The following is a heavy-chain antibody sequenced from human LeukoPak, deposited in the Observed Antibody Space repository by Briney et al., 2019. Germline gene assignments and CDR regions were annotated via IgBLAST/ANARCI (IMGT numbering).Heavy chain of an antibody. CDR3: ARDAPLIKETYYYGSGTTTHLDY. CDR1: GYTFTSYG. V-gene: IGHV1-18*01. J-gene: IGHJ4*02. D-gene: IGHD3-10*01. CDR2: ISAYNGNT. Sequence: ASVKVSCKASGYTFTSYGISWVRQAPGQGLEWMGWISAYNGNTNYAQKLQGRVTMTTDTSTSTAYMELRSLRSDDTAVYYSARDAPLIKETYYYGSGTTTHLDYWGQGTLVTVSS.